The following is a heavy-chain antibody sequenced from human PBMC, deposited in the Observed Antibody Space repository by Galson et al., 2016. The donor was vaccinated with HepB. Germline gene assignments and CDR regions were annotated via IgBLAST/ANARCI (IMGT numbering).Heavy chain of an antibody. CDR3: AKVIGRDAYYYYGMGV. CDR1: GFTFNTYG. D-gene: IGHD2/OR15-2a*01. CDR2: IWYDGSNK. Sequence: SLRLSCAASGFTFNTYGMHWVRQAPGKGLEWVAVIWYDGSNKYYADSVKGRFTISRDNSKNTLYLQMNGLRAEDTAVYYCAKVIGRDAYYYYGMGVWGQGTTVTVSS. J-gene: IGHJ6*02. V-gene: IGHV3-33*06.